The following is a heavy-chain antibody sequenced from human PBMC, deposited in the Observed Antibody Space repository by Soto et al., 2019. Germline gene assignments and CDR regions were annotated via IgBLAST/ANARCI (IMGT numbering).Heavy chain of an antibody. Sequence: EVQLVESGGGLIQPGGSLRLSCAASGFTVSSHHMSWVRQAPGKGLEWVSFIYTGGITYYADSVKGRFTISRDNSKNTLYLQMNSLRVEDTAFYYCAGDCSGTSCYPTIGAWGQGTLVTVSS. V-gene: IGHV3-53*01. J-gene: IGHJ5*02. CDR1: GFTVSSHH. CDR3: AGDCSGTSCYPTIGA. CDR2: IYTGGIT. D-gene: IGHD2-2*01.